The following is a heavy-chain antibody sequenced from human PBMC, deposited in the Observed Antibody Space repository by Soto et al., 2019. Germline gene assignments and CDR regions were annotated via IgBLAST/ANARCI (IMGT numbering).Heavy chain of an antibody. CDR1: GYALTGCS. V-gene: IGHV1-2*04. J-gene: IGHJ5*02. CDR2: IKPNSGGT. Sequence: ASVKVSCEDSGYALTGCSMHWARQATGQGLEWMGWIKPNSGGTNYAQKIQGWVTITRDTSISTAYMELSRLRSDDTAVYYCARGQGSQCRITIVGVVIPARDWFDLWGQGTLVPVFS. CDR3: ARGQGSQCRITIVGVVIPARDWFDL. D-gene: IGHD3-3*01.